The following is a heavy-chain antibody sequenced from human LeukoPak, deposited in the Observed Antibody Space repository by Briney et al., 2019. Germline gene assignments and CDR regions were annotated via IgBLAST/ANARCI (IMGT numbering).Heavy chain of an antibody. CDR1: GGSISSSSYY. D-gene: IGHD2-2*01. J-gene: IGHJ3*02. V-gene: IGHV4-39*07. Sequence: SETLSLTCTVSGGSISSSSYYWGWIRQPPGKGLEWIGSIYYSGSTYYNPSLKSRVTISVDTSKNQFSLKLSSVTAADTAVYYCARDGGRTSSDAVEIWGQGTMVIVSS. CDR3: ARDGGRTSSDAVEI. CDR2: IYYSGST.